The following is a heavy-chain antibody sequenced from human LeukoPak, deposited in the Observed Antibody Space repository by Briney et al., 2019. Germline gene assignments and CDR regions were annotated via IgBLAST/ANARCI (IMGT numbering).Heavy chain of an antibody. CDR1: GFTFSSYA. V-gene: IGHV3-23*01. J-gene: IGHJ4*02. D-gene: IGHD5-18*01. CDR3: AKTKGTAMRFGY. CDR2: ISGSGGST. Sequence: PGGSLRLSCAASGFTFSSYAMSWVRQAPGKGLEWVSAISGSGGSTYYADSVKGRFTTSRDNSKNTLYLQMSSLRAEDTAVYYCAKTKGTAMRFGYWGQGTLVTVSS.